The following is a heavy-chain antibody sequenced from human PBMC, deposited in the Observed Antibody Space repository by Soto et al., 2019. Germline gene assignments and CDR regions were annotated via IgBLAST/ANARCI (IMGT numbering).Heavy chain of an antibody. CDR3: ARVYSGSYSDS. V-gene: IGHV4-30-2*01. CDR2: IYHSGST. D-gene: IGHD1-26*01. CDR1: GCSFINDGYS. J-gene: IGHJ4*02. Sequence: SATLSLTCAVSGCSFINDGYSCCWIRQPPGKGLECIGYIYHSGSTYYSPSLKSRVTISVDRSKNQFSLKLSSVTAADTAVYYCARVYSGSYSDSWGQGTLVTVS.